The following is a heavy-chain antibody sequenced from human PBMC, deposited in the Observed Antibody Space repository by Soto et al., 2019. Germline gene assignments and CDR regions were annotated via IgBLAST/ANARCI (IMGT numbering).Heavy chain of an antibody. D-gene: IGHD4-17*01. Sequence: EVQLLESGGDLVQPGGSLRLSCAASGFTFSSYAMTWVRQAPGKVLQWVSSISANGAGTYYADSVKGRFTISRDNSKNTLYLQMNSRRVEDSAVYYCAQISLTTVARAYWGQGTLVTVSS. V-gene: IGHV3-23*01. CDR1: GFTFSSYA. J-gene: IGHJ4*02. CDR2: ISANGAGT. CDR3: AQISLTTVARAY.